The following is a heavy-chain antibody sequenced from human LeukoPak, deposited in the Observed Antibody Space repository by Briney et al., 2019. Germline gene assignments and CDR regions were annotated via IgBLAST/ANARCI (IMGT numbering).Heavy chain of an antibody. J-gene: IGHJ4*02. CDR2: INPSGGST. V-gene: IGHV1-46*01. CDR1: GYTFTSYY. D-gene: IGHD6-6*01. Sequence: ASVKVSCKASGYTFTSYYMHWVRQAPGQGLEWMGIINPSGGSTSYAQKFQGRVTMTRDMSTSTVYMELSSLRPEDTAVYYCAGAIAARSPFDYWGQGTLVTVSS. CDR3: AGAIAARSPFDY.